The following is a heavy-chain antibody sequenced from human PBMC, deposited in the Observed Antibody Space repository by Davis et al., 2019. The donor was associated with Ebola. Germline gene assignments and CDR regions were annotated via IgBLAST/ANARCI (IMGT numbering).Heavy chain of an antibody. J-gene: IGHJ4*02. CDR1: GFTFSGSA. CDR2: IRSKANSYAT. Sequence: GESLKISCAASGFTFSGSAMHWVRQASGKGLEWVGRIRSKANSYATAYAASAKGRFTISRDDSKNTAYLQMNSLKTEDTAVYYCTGSMRGIDYWGQGTLVTVSS. V-gene: IGHV3-73*01. CDR3: TGSMRGIDY. D-gene: IGHD2-8*01.